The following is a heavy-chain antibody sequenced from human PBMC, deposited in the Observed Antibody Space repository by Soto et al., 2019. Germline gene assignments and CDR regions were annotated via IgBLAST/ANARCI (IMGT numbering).Heavy chain of an antibody. CDR2: ICSGGSR. D-gene: IGHD4-17*01. Sequence: EVQLLETGGGLIQPGGSLRLSCAASGFTVSSNYMSWVRQAPGKGLEWVSVICSGGSRYYAASVKGGFTNSRDNYKMTRYLPMDSPRAEDAAVYCGSRVDYGGYVVYWGQGTLVTVSS. CDR3: SRVDYGGYVVY. CDR1: GFTVSSNY. V-gene: IGHV3-53*02. J-gene: IGHJ4*02.